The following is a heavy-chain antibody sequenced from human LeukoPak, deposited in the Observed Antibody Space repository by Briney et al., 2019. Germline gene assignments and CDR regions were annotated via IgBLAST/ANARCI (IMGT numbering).Heavy chain of an antibody. D-gene: IGHD2-2*01. CDR1: GFTFTSYS. CDR3: AKCRARVEPPSDY. CDR2: ISGGGGST. V-gene: IGHV3-23*01. Sequence: GGSLRPSCAASGFTFTSYSMNWVRQAPGKGLEWVSAISGGGGSTYYADSVKGRFTISRDNFKNTLYLQMNSLRAEDTAVYYCAKCRARVEPPSDYWGQGTLVTVSS. J-gene: IGHJ4*02.